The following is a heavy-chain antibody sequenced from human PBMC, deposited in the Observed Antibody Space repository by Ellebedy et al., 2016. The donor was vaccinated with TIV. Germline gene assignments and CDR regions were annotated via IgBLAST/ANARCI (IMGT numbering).Heavy chain of an antibody. D-gene: IGHD6-19*01. J-gene: IGHJ3*02. CDR2: IKEDGSEK. V-gene: IGHV3-7*03. CDR1: GFAFSLYR. Sequence: GESLKISCAASGFAFSLYRMTWVRQAPGKGLEWVANIKEDGSEKYYVGSVKGRFTISRDNAKNSLYLQMNSLRAEDTAVYYCAREGGWYRAAFDIWGQGTMVTVSS. CDR3: AREGGWYRAAFDI.